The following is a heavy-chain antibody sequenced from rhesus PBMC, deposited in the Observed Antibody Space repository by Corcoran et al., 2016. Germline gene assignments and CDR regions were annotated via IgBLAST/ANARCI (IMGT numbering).Heavy chain of an antibody. Sequence: EVQLVESGGGLVQPGGSLRLSCAASGFTFSSDGMSWVRQAPGKGLEWVSYISNGGDSPYDANSVKGLFTISRDKSKNTLSLQMSSLRAEDTAVYYCAKVEPYSSGWADWGQGVLVTVSS. CDR2: ISNGGDSP. CDR1: GFTFSSDG. CDR3: AKVEPYSSGWAD. V-gene: IGHV3S5*01. J-gene: IGHJ4*01. D-gene: IGHD6-31*01.